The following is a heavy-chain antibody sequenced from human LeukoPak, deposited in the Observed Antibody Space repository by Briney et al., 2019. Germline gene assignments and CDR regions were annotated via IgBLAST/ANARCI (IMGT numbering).Heavy chain of an antibody. Sequence: GGSLRLSCAASGFTFSRYGINWVRQAPGKGLEWVSYITSGSSTIYYADAVKGRFTISRDNAKNSLFLQMNSLRAEDTAVYYCARDGGGDYWGQGTLVTVSS. CDR1: GFTFSRYG. CDR3: ARDGGGDY. V-gene: IGHV3-48*01. CDR2: ITSGSSTI. D-gene: IGHD3-16*01. J-gene: IGHJ4*02.